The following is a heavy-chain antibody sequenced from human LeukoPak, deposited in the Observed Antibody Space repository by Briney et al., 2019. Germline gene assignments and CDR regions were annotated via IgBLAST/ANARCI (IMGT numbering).Heavy chain of an antibody. CDR3: AFLGSSSWYDGWFDP. CDR2: IYPGDSDT. J-gene: IGHJ5*02. Sequence: GESLKISCKGSGYSFTSYWIGWVRQMPGKGLEWMGIIYPGDSDTRYSPSFQGQVTISADKSISTAYLQWSSLKASDTAMYYCAFLGSSSWYDGWFDPWGQGTLVTVSS. D-gene: IGHD6-13*01. V-gene: IGHV5-51*01. CDR1: GYSFTSYW.